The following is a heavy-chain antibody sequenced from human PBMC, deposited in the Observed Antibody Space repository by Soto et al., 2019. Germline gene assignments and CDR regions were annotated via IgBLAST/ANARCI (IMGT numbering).Heavy chain of an antibody. CDR2: ISPYSGYT. CDR3: AREASVLIPAAQPSRFDS. J-gene: IGHJ4*02. D-gene: IGHD2-2*01. CDR1: GYSFMKYG. Sequence: GPPVKVSCKGFGYSFMKYGINWVHQAPGQGLEWVGWISPYSGYTHSAQKFHGRLTLTTDTAASTAYMELRILRSADTALYYCAREASVLIPAAQPSRFDSWGQGTLVTVSS. V-gene: IGHV1-18*01.